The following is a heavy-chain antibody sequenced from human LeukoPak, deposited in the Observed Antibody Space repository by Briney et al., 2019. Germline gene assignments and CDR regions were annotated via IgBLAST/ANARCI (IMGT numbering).Heavy chain of an antibody. J-gene: IGHJ4*02. Sequence: SVKVSCKASGGTFSSYTISWVRQAPGQGLEWMGRIIPILGIANYAQKFQGRVTITEDKSTRTAYMELSSLRSEDTAVYYCARKVEYCSSTSCYLDYWGQGTLVTVSS. V-gene: IGHV1-69*02. CDR1: GGTFSSYT. CDR3: ARKVEYCSSTSCYLDY. CDR2: IIPILGIA. D-gene: IGHD2-2*01.